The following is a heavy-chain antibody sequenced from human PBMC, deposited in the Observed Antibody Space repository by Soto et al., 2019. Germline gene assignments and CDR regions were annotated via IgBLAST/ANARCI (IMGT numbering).Heavy chain of an antibody. V-gene: IGHV3-23*01. Sequence: PGGSLRLSCAASGFTFSSYAMSWVRQAPGKGLEWVSTISNSGGRTYYAESVKGRFAISRDNSKNTLYLQMTSLRPEDTAVYYCASSSTVLLPTAMTGWFDPWGQGTLVTDSS. CDR3: ASSSTVLLPTAMTGWFDP. D-gene: IGHD2-2*01. J-gene: IGHJ5*02. CDR1: GFTFSSYA. CDR2: ISNSGGRT.